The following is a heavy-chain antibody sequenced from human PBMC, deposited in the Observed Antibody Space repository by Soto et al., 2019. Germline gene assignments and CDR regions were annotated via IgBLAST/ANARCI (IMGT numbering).Heavy chain of an antibody. Sequence: GGSLRLSCAASGFTFSDYYMSWIRQAPGKGLEWVSYISSSGSTIYYADSVKGRFTISRDNAKNSLYLQMNSLRAEDTAVYYCARAPFYFYYYMDVWGKGTTVTVSS. D-gene: IGHD3-10*01. CDR3: ARAPFYFYYYMDV. CDR1: GFTFSDYY. J-gene: IGHJ6*03. CDR2: ISSSGSTI. V-gene: IGHV3-11*01.